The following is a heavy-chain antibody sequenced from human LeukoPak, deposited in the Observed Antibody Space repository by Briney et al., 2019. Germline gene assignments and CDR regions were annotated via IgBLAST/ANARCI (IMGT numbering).Heavy chain of an antibody. CDR1: GYSFTSYW. D-gene: IGHD2-2*01. V-gene: IGHV5-10-1*01. CDR2: IDPSDSYT. Sequence: PGESLRISCKGSGYSFTSYWISWVRQTPGKGLEWMGRIDPSDSYTNYSPSFQGHVTISADKSISTAYLQWSSLKASDTAMYYCARVDCSSTSCYDDAFDIWGQGTMVTVSS. CDR3: ARVDCSSTSCYDDAFDI. J-gene: IGHJ3*02.